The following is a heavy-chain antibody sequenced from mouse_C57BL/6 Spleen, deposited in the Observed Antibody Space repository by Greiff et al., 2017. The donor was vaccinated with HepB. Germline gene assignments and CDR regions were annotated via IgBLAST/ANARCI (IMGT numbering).Heavy chain of an antibody. CDR1: GYTFTSYG. D-gene: IGHD2-4*01. V-gene: IGHV1-81*01. J-gene: IGHJ4*01. CDR3: ARGDDSYYAMDY. CDR2: IYPRSGNT. Sequence: VQLQQSGAELARPGASVKLSCKASGYTFTSYGISWVKQRTGQGLEWIGEIYPRSGNTYHNEKFKGKATLTADKSSSTAYMELRSLTSEDSAVYFCARGDDSYYAMDYWGQGTSVTVSS.